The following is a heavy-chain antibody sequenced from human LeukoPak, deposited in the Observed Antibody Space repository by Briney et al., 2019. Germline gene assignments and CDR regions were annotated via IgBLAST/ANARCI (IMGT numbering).Heavy chain of an antibody. CDR1: GGSITQTNY. V-gene: IGHV4-4*02. CDR2: VNLQGST. D-gene: IGHD6-19*01. J-gene: IGHJ5*02. CDR3: AILTEEDVAGTRWFDP. Sequence: PSETLSLTCDVSGGSITQTNYWTWVRQPPGKGLEWIEEVNLQGSTNYNPSLMRRVAISVDTSANHVSLQLTSVTAADTAMYYCAILTEEDVAGTRWFDPWGQGTLVTVSS.